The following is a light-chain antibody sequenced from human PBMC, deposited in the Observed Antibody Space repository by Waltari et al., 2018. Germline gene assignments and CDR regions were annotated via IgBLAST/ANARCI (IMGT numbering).Light chain of an antibody. J-gene: IGLJ2*01. CDR3: QACYSSTLV. CDR1: KLGDKY. V-gene: IGLV3-1*01. CDR2: QDS. Sequence: SYELTQPPSVSVSPGQTASITCSGDKLGDKYACWYQQKPGQSPVLVIYQDSKRPSGIPGRFSGSNSGNTATLTNSGTQASDEADYYCQACYSSTLVFGGGTKLTVL.